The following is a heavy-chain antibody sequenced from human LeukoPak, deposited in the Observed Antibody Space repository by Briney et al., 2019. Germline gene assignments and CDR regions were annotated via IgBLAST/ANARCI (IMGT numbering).Heavy chain of an antibody. V-gene: IGHV4-59*01. CDR3: ARDQRGYSYGISYYYYYMDV. Sequence: QPSETLSLTCAVSGGSISSYYWSWIRQPPGKGLEWIGCIYYSGSTNYNPSLKSRVTISVDTSKNQFSLKLSSVTAADTAVYYCARDQRGYSYGISYYYYYMDVWGKGTTVTVSS. CDR2: IYYSGST. CDR1: GGSISSYY. J-gene: IGHJ6*03. D-gene: IGHD5-18*01.